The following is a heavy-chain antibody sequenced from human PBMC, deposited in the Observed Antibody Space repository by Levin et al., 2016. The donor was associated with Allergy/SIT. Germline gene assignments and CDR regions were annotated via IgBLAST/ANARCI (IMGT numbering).Heavy chain of an antibody. CDR2: IYYSGST. J-gene: IGHJ3*02. Sequence: RQAPGKGLEWIGSIYYSGSTYYNPSLKSRVTISVDTSKNQFSLKLSSVTAADTAVYYCARENYYDSSGYYKLDAFDIWGQGTMVTVSS. D-gene: IGHD3-22*01. CDR3: ARENYYDSSGYYKLDAFDI. V-gene: IGHV4-39*02.